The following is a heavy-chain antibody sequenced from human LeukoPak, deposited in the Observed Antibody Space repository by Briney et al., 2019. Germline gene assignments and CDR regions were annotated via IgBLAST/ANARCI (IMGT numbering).Heavy chain of an antibody. CDR3: ARGHGGLGGMDV. D-gene: IGHD2-15*01. J-gene: IGHJ6*02. CDR1: GGSLSGYS. Sequence: KPSETLSLTCAVYGGSLSGYSWSWIRQPPGEGLQWIGEIDESGSINYNPSLKSRVTISVVTTKNQFSLQLSPLTAADTAVYYCARGHGGLGGMDVWGLGTTVIVS. CDR2: IDESGSI. V-gene: IGHV4-34*01.